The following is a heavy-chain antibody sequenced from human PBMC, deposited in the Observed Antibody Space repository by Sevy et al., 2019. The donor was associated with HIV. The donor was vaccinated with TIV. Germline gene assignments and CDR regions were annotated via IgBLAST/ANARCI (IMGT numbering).Heavy chain of an antibody. Sequence: GSLRLSCVASGFTFSDHYMEWVRQAPGKGLEWVGRTRNKADGYTTEYAASVKGRFTISRDDSKNSLYVQMNSLKTEETAVYYCATHAGIAAAGRVFDYWGQGTLVTVSS. CDR3: ATHAGIAAAGRVFDY. V-gene: IGHV3-72*01. CDR1: GFTFSDHY. D-gene: IGHD6-13*01. CDR2: TRNKADGYTT. J-gene: IGHJ4*02.